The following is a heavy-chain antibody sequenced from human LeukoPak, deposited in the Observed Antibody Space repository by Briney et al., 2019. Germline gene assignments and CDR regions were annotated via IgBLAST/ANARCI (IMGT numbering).Heavy chain of an antibody. Sequence: ASVKVSCKASGYTFTGYYMHWVRQAPGQGLEWVGIINPSGGSAIYAQNFQGRVTMTRDTSTSTVYMELSSLRSEDTAVYYCARDLASSGYYWDWGQGTLVTVSS. D-gene: IGHD3-22*01. J-gene: IGHJ4*02. CDR1: GYTFTGYY. CDR3: ARDLASSGYYWD. CDR2: INPSGGSA. V-gene: IGHV1-46*01.